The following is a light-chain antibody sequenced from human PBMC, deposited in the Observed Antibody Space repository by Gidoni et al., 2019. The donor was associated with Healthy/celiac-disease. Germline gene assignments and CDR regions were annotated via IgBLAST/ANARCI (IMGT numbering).Light chain of an antibody. V-gene: IGKV3-11*01. Sequence: EIVLTQSPATLSSSPGARATLSCRASQRFSSYLAWYQQKPGQAPRLLIYDASNRATGIRSGFRGSGSGTDLTLTMRSRESEDFAVYYCQQRSNWTLTFGQGTKVEIK. CDR2: DAS. J-gene: IGKJ1*01. CDR1: QRFSSY. CDR3: QQRSNWTLT.